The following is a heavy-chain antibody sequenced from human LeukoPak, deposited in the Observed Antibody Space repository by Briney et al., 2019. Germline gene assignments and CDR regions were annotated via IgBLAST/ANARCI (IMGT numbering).Heavy chain of an antibody. CDR3: ARDGIVGAVTAVDP. Sequence: GGSLRLSCAASGFTFSSYGMHWVRQAPGKGLEWVAVIWYDGSNKYYADSVKGRFTISRDNSKNTLYLQMNSLRAEDTAVYYCARDGIVGAVTAVDPWGQGTLVTVSS. D-gene: IGHD1-26*01. CDR2: IWYDGSNK. J-gene: IGHJ5*02. CDR1: GFTFSSYG. V-gene: IGHV3-33*01.